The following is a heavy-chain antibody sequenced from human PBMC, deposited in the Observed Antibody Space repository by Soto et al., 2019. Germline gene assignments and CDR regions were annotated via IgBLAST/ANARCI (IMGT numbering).Heavy chain of an antibody. J-gene: IGHJ6*02. Sequence: QITLKESGPPLVKPTQTLTLTCTFSGFSLSTSGVGVGWIRQPPGKALEWLALIYWDDDKRYSPSLKSRLTITKDTSKNQVVLTMTNMDPVDTATYYCAHSPAALTKNDYINWLEDYYYYYGMDVWGQGTTVTVSS. D-gene: IGHD4-4*01. CDR2: IYWDDDK. V-gene: IGHV2-5*02. CDR1: GFSLSTSGVG. CDR3: AHSPAALTKNDYINWLEDYYYYYGMDV.